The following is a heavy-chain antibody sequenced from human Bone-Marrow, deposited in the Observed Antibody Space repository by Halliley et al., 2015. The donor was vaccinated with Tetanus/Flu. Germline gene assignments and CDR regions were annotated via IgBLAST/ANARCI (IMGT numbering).Heavy chain of an antibody. CDR2: ISANDGSA. J-gene: IGHJ5*01. CDR1: GFPFMNYA. V-gene: IGHV3-23*01. D-gene: IGHD4-4*01. Sequence: SLRLSCAVSGFPFMNYAINWVRQAPGKGLEWVATISANDGSAYFADSVQGRFTISRDNSKNTVSLQMDSLRAEDTAIYYCAKDDTTVEGPNWFDSWGQGTLVTVSS. CDR3: AKDDTTVEGPNWFDS.